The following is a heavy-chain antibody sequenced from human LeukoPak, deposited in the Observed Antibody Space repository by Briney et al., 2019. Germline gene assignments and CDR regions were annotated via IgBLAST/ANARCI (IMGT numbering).Heavy chain of an antibody. CDR3: ARGGSTHGDVFSVLAYGMDV. CDR1: GFTFRNYW. CDR2: LKQDGSEK. Sequence: GGSLRLSCAASGFTFRNYWMSWVRQAPGKGLEWVANLKQDGSEKYYVDSVKGRFTISRDNAKNSLHLQMNSLRAEDTAVYSCARGGSTHGDVFSVLAYGMDVWGQGTTVTVSS. V-gene: IGHV3-7*01. J-gene: IGHJ6*01. D-gene: IGHD2/OR15-2a*01.